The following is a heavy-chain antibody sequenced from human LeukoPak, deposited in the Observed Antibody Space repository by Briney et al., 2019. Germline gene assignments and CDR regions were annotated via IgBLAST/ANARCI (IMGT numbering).Heavy chain of an antibody. CDR3: ARTTTPHYYGSGSYALGY. Sequence: GGSLRLSCAASGFTVSSNFVSWVRQAPGKGLEWVSFIYSGASTYYADSVKGRFTISRDNSKNTVYLQMSSLSAEDTAVYYCARTTTPHYYGSGSYALGYWGQGTLVTVPS. CDR2: IYSGAST. D-gene: IGHD3-10*01. CDR1: GFTVSSNF. J-gene: IGHJ4*02. V-gene: IGHV3-53*05.